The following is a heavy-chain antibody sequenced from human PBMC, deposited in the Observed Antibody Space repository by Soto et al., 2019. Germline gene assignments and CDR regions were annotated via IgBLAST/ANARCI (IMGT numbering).Heavy chain of an antibody. CDR1: GASINNNDYY. J-gene: IGHJ2*01. CDR3: ARMSYFYDKWYFDL. V-gene: IGHV4-30-4*01. Sequence: PSETLSLTCTVSGASINNNDYYWSWIRQTPGKGLEWIGYVYYSGTTDYIPSLKSRLSMSIDRSQNQFTLKLNSVTAADTATYYCARMSYFYDKWYFDLWGRGTLVTVSS. D-gene: IGHD3-22*01. CDR2: VYYSGTT.